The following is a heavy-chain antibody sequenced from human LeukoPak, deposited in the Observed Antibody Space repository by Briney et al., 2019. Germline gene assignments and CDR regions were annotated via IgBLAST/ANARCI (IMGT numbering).Heavy chain of an antibody. CDR3: ARYTGNYGLDY. J-gene: IGHJ4*02. V-gene: IGHV3-21*06. D-gene: IGHD4-17*01. CDR1: GFTFSSYS. CDR2: ISSSSSYI. Sequence: GGSLRLSCAASGFTFSSYSMNWVRQAPGKGLEWVSSISSSSSYIYYADSVKGRFTISRDNSKNTLYLQMNSLRAEDTAVYYCARYTGNYGLDYWGQGTLVTVSS.